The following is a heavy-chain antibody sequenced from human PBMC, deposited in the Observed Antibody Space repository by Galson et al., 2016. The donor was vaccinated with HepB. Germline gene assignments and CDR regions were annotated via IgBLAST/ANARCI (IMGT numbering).Heavy chain of an antibody. J-gene: IGHJ4*02. D-gene: IGHD5-12*01. CDR3: ARAQREYNGYDFDY. CDR1: GGSISSVDHY. V-gene: IGHV4-30-4*01. CDR2: IFYNGNT. Sequence: TLSLTCTVPGGSISSVDHYWSWIRQPPGKGLEWIGYIFYNGNTYYRPSLKSRVAISVDTSKNQFSLKMGSVTAADTAVYFCARAQREYNGYDFDYWGQGTLVTVSS.